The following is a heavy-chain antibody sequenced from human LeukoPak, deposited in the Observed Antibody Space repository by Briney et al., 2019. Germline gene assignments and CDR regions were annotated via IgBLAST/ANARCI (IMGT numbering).Heavy chain of an antibody. CDR1: GGSISSGGYS. Sequence: SQTLSLTCAVSGGSISSGGYSWSWIRQPPGKGLEWIGSIYYSGGTYYNPSLKSRVTISVDTSKNQFSLKLSSVTAADTAVYYCARGGGPGYSSSWYFDYWGQGTLVTVSS. V-gene: IGHV4-39*07. J-gene: IGHJ4*02. D-gene: IGHD6-13*01. CDR2: IYYSGGT. CDR3: ARGGGPGYSSSWYFDY.